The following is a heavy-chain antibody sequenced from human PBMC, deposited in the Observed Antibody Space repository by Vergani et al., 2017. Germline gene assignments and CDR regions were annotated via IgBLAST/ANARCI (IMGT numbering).Heavy chain of an antibody. V-gene: IGHV5-51*01. CDR2: NHPADSDT. D-gene: IGHD3-22*01. Sequence: EVQLVQSGAEVKKPGESLNISCQISGYSFTNYWIGCARHMPGKGLEWMGINHPADSDTRYSPSFQGQVTIQVDKSISTAYLQRSSLRASDSAMYYCARLYGRDSSGSKYFDYWGQGTLVTVSS. J-gene: IGHJ4*02. CDR1: GYSFTNYW. CDR3: ARLYGRDSSGSKYFDY.